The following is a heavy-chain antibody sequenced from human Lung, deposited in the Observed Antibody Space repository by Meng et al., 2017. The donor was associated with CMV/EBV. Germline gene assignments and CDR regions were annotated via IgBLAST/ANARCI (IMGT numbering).Heavy chain of an antibody. CDR2: IIPVVGTV. V-gene: IGHV1-69*06. Sequence: SVXVSCKASGGTFSNYAITWVRQAPGQGLEWMGGIIPVVGTVNYPQKFQGRVTITADKSTSTVYMELSSLRSEDTAVYYCARDSRGSTWYLLAGYYYGSGVWXQGTXVTVSS. CDR1: GGTFSNYA. J-gene: IGHJ6*02. D-gene: IGHD6-13*01. CDR3: ARDSRGSTWYLLAGYYYGSGV.